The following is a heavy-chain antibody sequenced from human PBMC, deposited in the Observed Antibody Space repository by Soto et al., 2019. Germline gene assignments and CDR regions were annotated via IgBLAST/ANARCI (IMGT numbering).Heavy chain of an antibody. Sequence: EVKLLESGGGLVQPGGSLRLSCAASGFAFSTYSMNWVRQAPGKGLEWVSAINGGGGSTYYADSVKGRFTISRDNSKNTLYLQMNSLRAEDTAVYYCAPGGRVSLGSFQYWGQGTLITVSS. V-gene: IGHV3-23*01. CDR3: APGGRVSLGSFQY. CDR1: GFAFSTYS. CDR2: INGGGGST. J-gene: IGHJ1*01. D-gene: IGHD2-15*01.